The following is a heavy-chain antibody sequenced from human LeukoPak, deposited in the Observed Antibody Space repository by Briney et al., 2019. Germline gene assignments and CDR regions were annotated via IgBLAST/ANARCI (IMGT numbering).Heavy chain of an antibody. CDR3: AKTQWKVGATDYFDY. CDR2: IYDNGGQR. CDR1: GFAFNNYA. Sequence: PGGSLRLSCAASGFAFNNYAMTWVRQAPGTGLDWASNIYDNGGQRHYADPVKGRFTISRDNSKNPLFLQMDSLRAEDTAVYYGAKTQWKVGATDYFDYWGQGILVTVSS. D-gene: IGHD1-26*01. V-gene: IGHV3-23*01. J-gene: IGHJ4*02.